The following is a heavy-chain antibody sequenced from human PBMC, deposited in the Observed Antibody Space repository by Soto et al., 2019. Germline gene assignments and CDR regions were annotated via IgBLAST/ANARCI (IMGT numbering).Heavy chain of an antibody. D-gene: IGHD3-10*02. V-gene: IGHV4-30-4*01. CDR3: ARVDHRGYFSVLTDF. CDR2: IYYSGST. J-gene: IGHJ4*02. Sequence: SETLSLTCTVSGDSIRSGNHYWSWIRQPPGKGLEWIGYIYYSGSTYYSPSLKSRVTISVDTSKNQFSLSLSSLTAADTAVYYCARVDHRGYFSVLTDFWGQGILVTVSS. CDR1: GDSIRSGNHY.